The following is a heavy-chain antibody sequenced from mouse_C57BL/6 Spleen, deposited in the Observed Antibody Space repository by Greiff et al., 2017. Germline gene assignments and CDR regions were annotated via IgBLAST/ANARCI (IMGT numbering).Heavy chain of an antibody. J-gene: IGHJ1*03. D-gene: IGHD1-1*01. V-gene: IGHV1-80*01. Sequence: QVQQQQSGAELVKPGASVKISCKASGYAFSSYWMNWVKQRPGKGLEWIGQIYPGDGDTNYNGQVKGKATLTADKSSRPSYKQLSSLTSEDSAVYFCARSYYGSSYGYFDVWGTGTTVTVSS. CDR1: GYAFSSYW. CDR3: ARSYYGSSYGYFDV. CDR2: IYPGDGDT.